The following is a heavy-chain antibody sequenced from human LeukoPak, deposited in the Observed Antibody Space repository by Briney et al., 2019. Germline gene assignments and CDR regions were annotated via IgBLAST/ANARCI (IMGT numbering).Heavy chain of an antibody. V-gene: IGHV3-21*01. D-gene: IGHD3-22*01. CDR2: ISSSSSYL. Sequence: GGALRLSCAASGFTFSSYIMNWVRQAPGEGLEWVSSISSSSSYLYYADSVKGRFTSSRDKAKNSLYLQINSLRAEDTAVYYCARPRYYYDSSGYYFWGQGTLVTVSS. CDR1: GFTFSSYI. J-gene: IGHJ4*02. CDR3: ARPRYYYDSSGYYF.